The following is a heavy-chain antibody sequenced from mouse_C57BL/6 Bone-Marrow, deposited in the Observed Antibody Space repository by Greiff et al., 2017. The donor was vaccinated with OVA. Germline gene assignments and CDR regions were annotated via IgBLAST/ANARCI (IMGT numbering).Heavy chain of an antibody. D-gene: IGHD4-1*01. J-gene: IGHJ1*03. CDR3: TRSDWDEYFDV. CDR1: GYTFTSYW. Sequence: EVQLQQSGTVLARPGASVKMSCKTSGYTFTSYWMHWVKQRPGQGLEWIGAIYPGNSDTSYNQKFKGKAKLTAVTSASTAYMELSSLTNEDSAVYYCTRSDWDEYFDVWGTGTTVTVSS. V-gene: IGHV1-5*01. CDR2: IYPGNSDT.